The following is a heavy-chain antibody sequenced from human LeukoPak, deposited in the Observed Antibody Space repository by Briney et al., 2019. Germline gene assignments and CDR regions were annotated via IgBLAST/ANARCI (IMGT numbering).Heavy chain of an antibody. CDR1: GFTFSSYG. V-gene: IGHV3-30*18. CDR3: AKARPTYMFRGVPLDV. J-gene: IGHJ6*04. CDR2: ISYDESNQ. Sequence: GGSLRLSCAVSGFTFSSYGMHWVRQAPGKGLEWVAAISYDESNQSYADSVKGRFTISRDNSKNTLYLQMNSLRAEDTAVYYCAKARPTYMFRGVPLDVWGKGTTLPVSS. D-gene: IGHD3-10*01.